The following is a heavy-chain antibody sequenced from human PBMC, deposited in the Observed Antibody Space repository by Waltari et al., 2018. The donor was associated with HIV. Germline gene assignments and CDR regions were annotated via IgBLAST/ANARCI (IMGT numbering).Heavy chain of an antibody. CDR1: GGSISRGIYY. D-gene: IGHD1-26*01. Sequence: QVQLQESGPGLVKPSQTLSLTCTVSGGSISRGIYYWRWIRQPAGKGLEWIGRIYTSGSTNYNPSLKSRVTISVDTSKNQFSLKLSSVTAADTAVYYCARLPYSGSYYFDYWGQGTLVTVSS. CDR3: ARLPYSGSYYFDY. V-gene: IGHV4-61*02. J-gene: IGHJ4*02. CDR2: IYTSGST.